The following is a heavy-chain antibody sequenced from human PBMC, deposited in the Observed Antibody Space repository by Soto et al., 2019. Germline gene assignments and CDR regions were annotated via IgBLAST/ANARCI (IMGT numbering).Heavy chain of an antibody. Sequence: EVQLLESGGGLVQPGGSLRLSCAASGFTFSSYAISWVRQAPGKGLDWVSAISGSGGSTYYADSVNGRFTISRDNSKNTLEVQKSCFGAKYAAVDYFAKTNYQVLDEDYYYYRDYWGSGTTFTV. V-gene: IGHV3-23*01. CDR1: GFTFSSYA. CDR2: ISGSGGST. J-gene: IGHJ6*03. CDR3: AKTNYQVLDEDYYYYRDY. D-gene: IGHD3-3*01.